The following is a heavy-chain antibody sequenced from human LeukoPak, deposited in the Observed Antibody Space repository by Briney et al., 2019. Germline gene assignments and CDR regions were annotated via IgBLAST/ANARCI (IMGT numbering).Heavy chain of an antibody. CDR2: IYYSGST. CDR3: AREGIAAAGTGWFDP. CDR1: GVSISSGGYY. D-gene: IGHD6-13*01. V-gene: IGHV4-31*03. Sequence: SETLSLTCTVSGVSISSGGYYWSWIRQHPGKGLEWIGYIYYSGSTYYNPSLKSRVTISVDTSKNQFSLKLSSVTAADTAVYYCAREGIAAAGTGWFDPWGQGTLVTVSS. J-gene: IGHJ5*02.